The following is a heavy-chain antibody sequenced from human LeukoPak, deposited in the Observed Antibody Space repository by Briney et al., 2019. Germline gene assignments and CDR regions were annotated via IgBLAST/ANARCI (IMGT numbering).Heavy chain of an antibody. V-gene: IGHV4-59*01. J-gene: IGHJ6*03. D-gene: IGHD2-15*01. CDR1: GGSISSYY. CDR2: IYYIGRT. Sequence: SETLSLTCTVAGGSISSYYWGWIRQPPGKGLEWIVYIYYIGRTNYNTSLTSRVTISVDTSKNHISLKLSSLTAADTAVYYSAREISQRGAHYRHVGGKGTTDTIFS. CDR3: AREISQRGAHYRHV.